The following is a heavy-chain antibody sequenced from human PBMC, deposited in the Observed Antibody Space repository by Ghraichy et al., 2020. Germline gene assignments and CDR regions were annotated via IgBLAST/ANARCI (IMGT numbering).Heavy chain of an antibody. CDR1: GGSFSGYY. CDR2: INHSGST. V-gene: IGHV4-34*01. D-gene: IGHD2-15*01. CDR3: ARKGGRYYYYYYMDV. J-gene: IGHJ6*03. Sequence: SETLSLTCAVYGGSFSGYYWSWIRQPPGKGLEWIGEINHSGSTNYNPSLKSRVTISVDTSKNQFSLKLSSVTAADTAVYYCARKGGRYYYYYYMDVWGKGTTVPVSS.